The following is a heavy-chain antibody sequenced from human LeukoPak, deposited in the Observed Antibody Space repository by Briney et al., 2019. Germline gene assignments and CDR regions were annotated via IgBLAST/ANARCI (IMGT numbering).Heavy chain of an antibody. Sequence: SQTLSLTCTVSGGSISSGSYYWSWIRQPAGKGLEWIGRIYTSGSTNYNPSLKSRVTMSVDTSKNQFSLKLSSVTAADTAVYYCARVGGEWELLLDYWGQGTLVTVSS. CDR3: ARVGGEWELLLDY. CDR2: IYTSGST. J-gene: IGHJ4*02. D-gene: IGHD1-26*01. V-gene: IGHV4-61*02. CDR1: GGSISSGSYY.